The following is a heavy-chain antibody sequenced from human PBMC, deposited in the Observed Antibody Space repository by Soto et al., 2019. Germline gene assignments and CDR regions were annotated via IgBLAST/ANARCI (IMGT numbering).Heavy chain of an antibody. CDR1: VGTFSSYA. J-gene: IGHJ6*02. CDR2: IIPIFGTA. D-gene: IGHD3-10*01. Sequence: QVQLVQSGAEVKKPGSSVKVSCKAYVGTFSSYAISWVRQAPGQGLEWMGGIIPIFGTANYAQKCQGRVTISADEFTRTAYRELSSLRSEDTAVYHCARDEGEGSGSYVLRYYYYGMDVWGQGTTVTVS. CDR3: ARDEGEGSGSYVLRYYYYGMDV. V-gene: IGHV1-69*01.